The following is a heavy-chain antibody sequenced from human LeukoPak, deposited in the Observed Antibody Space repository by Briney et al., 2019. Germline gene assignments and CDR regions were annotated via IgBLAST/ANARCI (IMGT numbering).Heavy chain of an antibody. D-gene: IGHD5-24*01. J-gene: IGHJ4*02. CDR2: ISGSGGST. CDR3: AKGRRDGYNWAPFDY. Sequence: GGSLRLSCAASGFTFSSYAMSWVRQAPGKGLEWVSAISGSGGSTYYADSVKGRFTISRDNSKNTLYLQMNNLRAEDTAVYYCAKGRRDGYNWAPFDYWGQGALVTVSS. CDR1: GFTFSSYA. V-gene: IGHV3-23*01.